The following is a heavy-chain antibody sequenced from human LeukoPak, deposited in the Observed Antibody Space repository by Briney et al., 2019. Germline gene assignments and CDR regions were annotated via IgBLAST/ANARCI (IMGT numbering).Heavy chain of an antibody. V-gene: IGHV4-39*01. D-gene: IGHD5-18*01. CDR2: IYYSGST. CDR3: ARLVDSAVSFDY. CDR1: GGXISSSSYY. J-gene: IGHJ4*02. Sequence: SETLSLTCTVSGGXISSSSYYWGWIRQPPGKGLEWIGSIYYSGSTYYNPSLKRRVTLSVDTSKNQFSLKLSSVTAADTAVYYCARLVDSAVSFDYWGQGILVTVSS.